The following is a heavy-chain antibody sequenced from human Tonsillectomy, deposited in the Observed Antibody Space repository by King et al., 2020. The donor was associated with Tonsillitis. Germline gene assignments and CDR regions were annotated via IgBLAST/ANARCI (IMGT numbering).Heavy chain of an antibody. J-gene: IGHJ6*02. V-gene: IGHV1-18*04. D-gene: IGHD3-9*01. Sequence: VQLVESGAEVKRPGASVKVSCKASGYIFTTYGISWVRQAPGQGLEWMGWISAYNGDTNHAQKLQGRVTITTDTSTSTAYIELRSLRAADTAVYFCARDPRHFDILTGSERNYYGLDVWGQGTTVTVSS. CDR3: ARDPRHFDILTGSERNYYGLDV. CDR2: ISAYNGDT. CDR1: GYIFTTYG.